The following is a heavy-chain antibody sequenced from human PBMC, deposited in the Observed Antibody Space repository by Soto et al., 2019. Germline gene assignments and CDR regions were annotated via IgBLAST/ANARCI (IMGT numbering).Heavy chain of an antibody. D-gene: IGHD5-12*01. CDR2: IWYDGSNK. Sequence: PGGSLRLSCAASGFTFSSYGMHWVRQAPGKGLEWVAVIWYDGSNKYYADSVKGRFTISRDNSKNTLYLQMNSLRAEDTAVYYCARSAPWRVEYYFDYWGQGAQVTVSS. V-gene: IGHV3-33*01. CDR1: GFTFSSYG. J-gene: IGHJ4*02. CDR3: ARSAPWRVEYYFDY.